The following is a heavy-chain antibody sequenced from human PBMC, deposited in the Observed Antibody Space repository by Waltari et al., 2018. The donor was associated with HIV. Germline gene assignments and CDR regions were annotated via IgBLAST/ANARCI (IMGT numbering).Heavy chain of an antibody. D-gene: IGHD5-18*01. J-gene: IGHJ5*02. Sequence: EVQLAESGGGLVKPGGSLRLSCAASGFTFSSYSMNWVRQAPGKGLEWVSSISSSSSYIYYADSVKGRFTISRDNAKNSLYLQMNSLRAEDTAVYYCARSPMVKNWFDPWGQGTLVTVSS. CDR2: ISSSSSYI. V-gene: IGHV3-21*01. CDR1: GFTFSSYS. CDR3: ARSPMVKNWFDP.